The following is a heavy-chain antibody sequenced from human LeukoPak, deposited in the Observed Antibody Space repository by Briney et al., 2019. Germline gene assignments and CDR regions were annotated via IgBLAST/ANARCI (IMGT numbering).Heavy chain of an antibody. CDR3: ARDGELSGPPSSY. CDR2: INPNSGGT. CDR1: GYTFTGYY. Sequence: ASVKVSCKASGYTFTGYYMHWVRQAPGQGLEWMGWINPNSGGTNYAQKFQGRVTMTRDTSISTAYMELSRLRSDDTAVYYCARDGELSGPPSSYWGQGTLVTVSS. V-gene: IGHV1-2*02. D-gene: IGHD3-16*02. J-gene: IGHJ4*02.